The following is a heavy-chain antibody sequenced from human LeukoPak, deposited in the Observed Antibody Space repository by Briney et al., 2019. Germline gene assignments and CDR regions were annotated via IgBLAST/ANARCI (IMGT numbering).Heavy chain of an antibody. Sequence: GASGKLSCKASGYPFDNFGLTWGRQAPGPGLEWMGWISAYNGNTHYAQKFRGRLTLTTETSTSTAYLELRSLKSDDTAVYYCARDRVGGDLTGVSLYWGQGTLVTVSS. J-gene: IGHJ4*01. V-gene: IGHV1-18*01. CDR1: GYPFDNFG. D-gene: IGHD4-17*01. CDR3: ARDRVGGDLTGVSLY. CDR2: ISAYNGNT.